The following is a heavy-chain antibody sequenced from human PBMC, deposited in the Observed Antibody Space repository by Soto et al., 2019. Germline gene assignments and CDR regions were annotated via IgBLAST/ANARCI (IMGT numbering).Heavy chain of an antibody. Sequence: ASVKVSCKASGYTFTDYYMHWVRQAPGQGLEWMGWINPNSGATNYAQKFQGRITMTRDTSVITAYMEMSRLRSDDTADWAIYYRARALKRADAFDIWGQGXMVTV. J-gene: IGHJ3*02. CDR2: INPNSGAT. CDR1: GYTFTDYY. V-gene: IGHV1-2*02. CDR3: ARALKRADAFDI.